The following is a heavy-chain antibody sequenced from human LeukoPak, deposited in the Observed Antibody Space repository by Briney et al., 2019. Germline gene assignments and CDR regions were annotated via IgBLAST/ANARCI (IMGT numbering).Heavy chain of an antibody. CDR1: SGSISSGSYY. CDR3: ARGRPYCGGDCGKTASDAFDI. V-gene: IGHV4-61*02. D-gene: IGHD2-21*02. CDR2: IYTSGST. Sequence: SETLSLTCTVSSGSISSGSYYWSWIRQPAGKGLEWIGRIYTSGSTNYNPSLKSRVTISVDTSKNQFSLKLSSVTAADTAVYYCARGRPYCGGDCGKTASDAFDIWGQGTMVTVSS. J-gene: IGHJ3*02.